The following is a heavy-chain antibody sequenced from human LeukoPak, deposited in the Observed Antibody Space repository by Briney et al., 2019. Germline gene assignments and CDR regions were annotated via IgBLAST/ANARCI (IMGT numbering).Heavy chain of an antibody. CDR1: GYTFTSYG. CDR3: ATDYSGLGYSYGLAVGAFDI. J-gene: IGHJ3*02. CDR2: FDPEDGET. D-gene: IGHD5-18*01. V-gene: IGHV1-24*01. Sequence: ASVKVSCKASGYTFTSYGISWVRQAPGQGLEWMGGFDPEDGETIYAQKFQGRVTMTEDTSTDTAYMELSSLRSEDTAVYYCATDYSGLGYSYGLAVGAFDIWGQGTMVTVSS.